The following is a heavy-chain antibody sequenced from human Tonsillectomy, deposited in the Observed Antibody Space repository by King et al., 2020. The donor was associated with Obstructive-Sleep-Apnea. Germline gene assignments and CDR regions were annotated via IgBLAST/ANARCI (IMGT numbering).Heavy chain of an antibody. CDR2: IWYDGSNK. CDR1: GFTFSTYG. CDR3: ASSYDRSGYFDY. D-gene: IGHD3-22*01. J-gene: IGHJ4*02. Sequence: VQLVESGGGVVQPGRSLRLSCAASGFTFSTYGMHWVRQAPGKGLEWVSVIWYDGSNKYYADSVRGRFTISRDNSKNTLYLQMNSLRAEDTAVYYCASSYDRSGYFDYWGQGTLVTVSS. V-gene: IGHV3-33*01.